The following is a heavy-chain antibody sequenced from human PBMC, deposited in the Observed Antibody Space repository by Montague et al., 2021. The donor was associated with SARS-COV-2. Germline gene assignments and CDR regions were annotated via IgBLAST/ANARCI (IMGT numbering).Heavy chain of an antibody. D-gene: IGHD3-10*01. CDR3: ARTYGSGRGFDL. CDR2: IDWDDDE. Sequence: PALVKPTQTLTLTCTFSGFSLSTSGMCVSWIRQPPGKALEWLARIDWDDDEYYSTSLKTRLTISKDASKNQAVLTMTNMDPVDTATYYCARTYGSGRGFDLWGRGTLVTVSS. CDR1: GFSLSTSGMC. V-gene: IGHV2-70*11. J-gene: IGHJ2*01.